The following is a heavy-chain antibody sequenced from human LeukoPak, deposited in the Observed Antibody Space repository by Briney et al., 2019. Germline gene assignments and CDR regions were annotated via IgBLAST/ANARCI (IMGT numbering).Heavy chain of an antibody. J-gene: IGHJ4*02. CDR2: ISAYNGNT. D-gene: IGHD3-3*01. CDR1: GYTFTSYG. Sequence: ASVKVSCKASGYTFTSYGISWVRQAPGQGLEWMGWISAYNGNTNYAQKLQGRVTMTTDTSTSTAYMELRSLRSDDTAVYYCARDPKFGPIPYSYDSYFDYWGQGTLVTVSS. CDR3: ARDPKFGPIPYSYDSYFDY. V-gene: IGHV1-18*01.